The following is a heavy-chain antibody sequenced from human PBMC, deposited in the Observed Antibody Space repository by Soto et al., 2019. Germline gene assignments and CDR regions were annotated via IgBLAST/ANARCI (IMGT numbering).Heavy chain of an antibody. V-gene: IGHV3-33*01. J-gene: IGHJ4*02. CDR1: GFTFSSYG. CDR3: ARDGTYGDFDY. D-gene: IGHD4-17*01. CDR2: IWYDGSNK. Sequence: QVQLVESGGGVVQPGRSLRLSCAASGFTFSSYGMHWVRQAPGKGLEWVAVIWYDGSNKYYADSVKGRFTISRDNSKNTLYLQMNSLRAEDTAVYYCARDGTYGDFDYWGQGTLDPVSS.